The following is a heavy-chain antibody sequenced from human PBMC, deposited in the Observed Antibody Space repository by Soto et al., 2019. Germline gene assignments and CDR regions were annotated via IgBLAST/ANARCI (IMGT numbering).Heavy chain of an antibody. CDR2: INPSGGST. D-gene: IGHD3-16*02. J-gene: IGHJ4*02. V-gene: IGHV1-46*01. CDR3: ARERDYVWGSYRYFDY. CDR1: GYTFTSYY. Sequence: ASVKVSCKASGYTFTSYYMHWVRQAPGQGLEWMGIINPSGGSTSYAQKFQGRVTMTRDTSTSTVYMELSSLRSEDTAVYYCARERDYVWGSYRYFDYWGQGTLVTVSS.